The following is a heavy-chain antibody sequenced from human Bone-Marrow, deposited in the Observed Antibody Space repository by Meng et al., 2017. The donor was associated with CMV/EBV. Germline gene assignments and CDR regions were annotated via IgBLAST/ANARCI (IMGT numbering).Heavy chain of an antibody. V-gene: IGHV5-51*01. CDR2: IYPGDSET. CDR1: GYSFGNHW. D-gene: IGHD3-3*01. Sequence: KVSCKGSGYSFGNHWIGWVRQMPGKGLEWMGLIYPGDSETRYSPSFQGQVIISVDKSISTAYLQWSSLKASDTAMYYRARSYYDFWSGYSTYYYYGMDVWGQGTTVTVSS. J-gene: IGHJ6*02. CDR3: ARSYYDFWSGYSTYYYYGMDV.